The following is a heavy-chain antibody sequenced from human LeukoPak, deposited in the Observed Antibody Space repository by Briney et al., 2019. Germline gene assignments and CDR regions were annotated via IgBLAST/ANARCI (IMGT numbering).Heavy chain of an antibody. V-gene: IGHV3-7*01. J-gene: IGHJ5*02. CDR1: GFTFSSYW. D-gene: IGHD3-22*01. Sequence: GGSLRLSCAASGFTFSSYWMSWVRQAPGKGLEWVANIKQDGSEKYYVDSVKGRFTISRDNAKNSLYLQMNSLRAEDTAVYYCAREGGGYYDSIGYYSWFDPWGQGTLVTVSS. CDR3: AREGGGYYDSIGYYSWFDP. CDR2: IKQDGSEK.